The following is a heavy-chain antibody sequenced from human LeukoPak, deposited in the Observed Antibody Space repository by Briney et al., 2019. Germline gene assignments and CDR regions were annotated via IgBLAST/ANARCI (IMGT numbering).Heavy chain of an antibody. CDR2: IISSSRYI. CDR1: GFTFSSYS. Sequence: GSLRLSCSTSGFTFSSYSMNWVRQPPGKGLEWVSSIISSSRYIYYADSVKGRFTISRDNAKNSLYLRMNSLTAGDTAVYYCAGGPATVTTSRNWFDPWGQGTLVTVSS. V-gene: IGHV3-21*01. CDR3: AGGPATVTTSRNWFDP. J-gene: IGHJ5*02. D-gene: IGHD4-17*01.